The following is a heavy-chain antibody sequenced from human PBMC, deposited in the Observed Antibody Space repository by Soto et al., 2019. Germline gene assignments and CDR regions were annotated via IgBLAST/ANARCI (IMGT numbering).Heavy chain of an antibody. CDR3: ALVRYYDSSGYYYYYYGMDV. CDR2: INSDGSST. V-gene: IGHV3-74*01. J-gene: IGHJ6*02. Sequence: GGSLRLSCAASGITCSSCWMHWVRQAPGKGLVWVSRINSDGSSTSYADSVKGRFTISRDNAKNTLYLQMTSLRAEDTAVYYCALVRYYDSSGYYYYYYGMDVWGQGTTVTVSS. CDR1: GITCSSCW. D-gene: IGHD3-22*01.